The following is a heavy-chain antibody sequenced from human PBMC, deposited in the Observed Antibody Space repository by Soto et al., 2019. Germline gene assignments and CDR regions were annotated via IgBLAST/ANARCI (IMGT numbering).Heavy chain of an antibody. CDR3: ARLSLYCTSTRCYFDS. Sequence: GESLEISCKASGYSFISYWIGWVRQTPGKGLEWMGIIYPGDSDTRYSPSFQGQVTISADKSSSTAYLHWSTLKASDTAMYYCARLSLYCTSTRCYFDSWGQGTLVTVSS. CDR2: IYPGDSDT. CDR1: GYSFISYW. D-gene: IGHD2-2*01. J-gene: IGHJ4*02. V-gene: IGHV5-51*01.